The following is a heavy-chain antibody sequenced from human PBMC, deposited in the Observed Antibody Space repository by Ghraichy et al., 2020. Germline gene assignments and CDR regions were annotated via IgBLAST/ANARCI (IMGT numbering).Heavy chain of an antibody. V-gene: IGHV4-34*01. CDR1: GGSFSGYY. Sequence: SETLSLTCAVYGGSFSGYYWSWIRQPPGKGLEWIGEINHSGSTNYNPSLKSRVTISVDTSKNQFSLKLSSVTAADTAVYYCARGQSRVSSSRRSMDVWGQGTTVTVSS. D-gene: IGHD6-13*01. J-gene: IGHJ6*02. CDR2: INHSGST. CDR3: ARGQSRVSSSRRSMDV.